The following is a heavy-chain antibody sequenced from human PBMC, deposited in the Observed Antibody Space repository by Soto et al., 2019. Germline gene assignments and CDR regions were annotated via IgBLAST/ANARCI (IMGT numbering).Heavy chain of an antibody. CDR2: IRGTTDST. CDR3: AKKDMGNPWLFFDC. CDR1: GFTFSTYG. D-gene: IGHD5-12*01. Sequence: GGSLRLSCAASGFTFSTYGMGWVREAPGKGLEWVSAIRGTTDSTFYADSVKGRFTISRDNSENTLYLQMNSLRAEDTTVYYCAKKDMGNPWLFFDCWGLGTLVTVSS. V-gene: IGHV3-23*01. J-gene: IGHJ4*02.